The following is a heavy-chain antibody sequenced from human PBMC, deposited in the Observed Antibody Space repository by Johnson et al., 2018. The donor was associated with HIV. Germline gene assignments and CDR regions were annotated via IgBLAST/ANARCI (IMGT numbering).Heavy chain of an antibody. V-gene: IGHV3-11*04. CDR2: ITSSGGTV. Sequence: QVQLVESGGGLVNPGGSLRLSCAASGFTFSDYYMSWIRQAPGKGLEWVSYITSSGGTVYYADSVKGRFTISRDNANNSLYLQMNILTAEDTAVYYCARAPEVRGIDAFDIWGQGTMVTVS. CDR1: GFTFSDYY. CDR3: ARAPEVRGIDAFDI. J-gene: IGHJ3*02. D-gene: IGHD3-10*01.